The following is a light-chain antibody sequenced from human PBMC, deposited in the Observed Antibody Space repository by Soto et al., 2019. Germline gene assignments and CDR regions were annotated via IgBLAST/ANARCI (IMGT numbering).Light chain of an antibody. J-gene: IGLJ2*01. CDR3: QSLDSKLSRVV. CDR1: SSNIGAGYD. CDR2: GDS. V-gene: IGLV1-40*01. Sequence: QSVLTQPPSVSGAPGQRVTISCTGSSSNIGAGYDVHWYQQLPGTAPKLLIYGDSNRPSGVPDRFSGSKSGTSASLAITGRQDEEDADYYCQSLDSKLSRVVVGGGTAVTVL.